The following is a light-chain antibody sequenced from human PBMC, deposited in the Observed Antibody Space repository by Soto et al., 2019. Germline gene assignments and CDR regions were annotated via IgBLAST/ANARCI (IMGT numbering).Light chain of an antibody. Sequence: DIPMTQSPSSLSASIGDRVTITCRASQTITRFLNWYQQMPGKAPNLLIYATSSLQSGVPSRFSGSGSGTDFTLTIDSLQPEDFATYYCQQSYSTPLTFGGGTKVEI. V-gene: IGKV1-39*01. J-gene: IGKJ4*01. CDR2: ATS. CDR1: QTITRF. CDR3: QQSYSTPLT.